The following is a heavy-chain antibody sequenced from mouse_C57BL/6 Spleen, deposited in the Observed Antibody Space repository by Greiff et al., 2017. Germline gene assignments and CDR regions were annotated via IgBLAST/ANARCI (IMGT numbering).Heavy chain of an antibody. Sequence: QVQLQQSGAELVRPGASVKLSCKASGYTFTDYYINWVKQRPGQGLEWIARIYPGSGNTYYNEKFKGKATLTAEKSSSTAYMQLSSLTSEDSAVYFCAREGYDYDGPLDYWGQGTTLTVSS. V-gene: IGHV1-76*01. D-gene: IGHD2-4*01. J-gene: IGHJ2*01. CDR3: AREGYDYDGPLDY. CDR1: GYTFTDYY. CDR2: IYPGSGNT.